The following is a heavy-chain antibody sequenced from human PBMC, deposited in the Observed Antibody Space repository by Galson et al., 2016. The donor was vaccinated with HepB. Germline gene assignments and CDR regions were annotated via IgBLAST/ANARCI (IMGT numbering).Heavy chain of an antibody. Sequence: SLRLSCAASGFIFSQFAVHWVRQAPGKGLEWVAVISYDGTRKYYTDSVKGRFTVSRDDSKNRLYLQMNTLRPEDTAVYYCARDQKYSGTDFYFAMDVWGKGATVTVSS. J-gene: IGHJ6*04. CDR1: GFIFSQFA. V-gene: IGHV3-30-3*01. CDR2: ISYDGTRK. D-gene: IGHD1-7*01. CDR3: ARDQKYSGTDFYFAMDV.